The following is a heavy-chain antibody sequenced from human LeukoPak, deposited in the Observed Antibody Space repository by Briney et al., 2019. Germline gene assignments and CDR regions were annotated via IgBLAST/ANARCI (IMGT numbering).Heavy chain of an antibody. CDR2: IYYSGST. Sequence: PSETLSLTCTVSGGSISSHYWSWIRQPPGKGLEWIGYIYYSGSTNYNPSLKSRVTISVDTSKNQFSLKLSSVTAADTAVYYCARGVYDSSGYYGYYYYYYMDVWGKGTTVTVSS. CDR1: GGSISSHY. J-gene: IGHJ6*03. D-gene: IGHD3-22*01. V-gene: IGHV4-59*11. CDR3: ARGVYDSSGYYGYYYYYYMDV.